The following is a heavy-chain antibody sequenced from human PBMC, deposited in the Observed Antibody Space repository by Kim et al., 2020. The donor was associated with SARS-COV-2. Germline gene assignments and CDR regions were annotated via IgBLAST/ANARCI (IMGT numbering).Heavy chain of an antibody. CDR1: GFTVSSNY. CDR3: AREYGDYALGFFWFDP. Sequence: GGSLRLSCAASGFTVSSNYMSWVRQAPGKGLEWVSVIYSGGSTYYADSVKGRFTISRDNSKNTLYLQMNSLRAEDTAVYYCAREYGDYALGFFWFDPWGQGTLVTVSS. CDR2: IYSGGST. J-gene: IGHJ5*02. V-gene: IGHV3-53*01. D-gene: IGHD4-17*01.